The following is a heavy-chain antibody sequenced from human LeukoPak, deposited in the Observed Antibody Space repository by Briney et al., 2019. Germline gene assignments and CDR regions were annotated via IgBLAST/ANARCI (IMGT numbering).Heavy chain of an antibody. CDR1: GFTFSSFW. D-gene: IGHD3-10*01. Sequence: GGSLRFSCAASGFTFSSFWMTWVRQAPGKGLEWVANIKPDGTENYYVDSVKGRFSISRDNVKNSLYLQMNGLRAEDTAVYYCAIQKADLITMVRGIIAFWGQGTPVTVSS. CDR3: AIQKADLITMVRGIIAF. V-gene: IGHV3-7*01. J-gene: IGHJ1*01. CDR2: IKPDGTEN.